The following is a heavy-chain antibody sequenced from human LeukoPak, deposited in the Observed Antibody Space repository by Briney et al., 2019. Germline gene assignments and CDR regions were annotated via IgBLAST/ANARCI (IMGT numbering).Heavy chain of an antibody. CDR2: IAYDGSNK. CDR3: ARMASSGYHLNPFDY. CDR1: GFTFSSYA. D-gene: IGHD3-22*01. Sequence: GGSLRLSCAASGFTFSSYAMHWVRQAPGKGLEWVAVIAYDGSNKYYADSVKGRFTISRDNSKNTLYLQMNSLRAEDTAVYYCARMASSGYHLNPFDYWGQGTLVTVSS. J-gene: IGHJ4*02. V-gene: IGHV3-30*01.